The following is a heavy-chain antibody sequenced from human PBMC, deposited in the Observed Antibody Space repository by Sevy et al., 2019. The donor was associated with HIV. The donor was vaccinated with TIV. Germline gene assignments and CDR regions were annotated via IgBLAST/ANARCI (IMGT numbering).Heavy chain of an antibody. Sequence: GGSLRLSCTASGFNFNTYGMHWLRQAPGKGLEWLAVISYDGNKYYADSVEGRFTISRDNSRNTLYLEMNSLKSEDTAVFHCARAGRLRLGELSSGPDYWGPRTLVTVSS. D-gene: IGHD3-16*02. J-gene: IGHJ4*02. CDR1: GFNFNTYG. V-gene: IGHV3-30*03. CDR3: ARAGRLRLGELSSGPDY. CDR2: ISYDGNK.